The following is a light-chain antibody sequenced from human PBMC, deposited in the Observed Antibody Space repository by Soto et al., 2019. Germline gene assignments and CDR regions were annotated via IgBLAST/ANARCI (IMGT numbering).Light chain of an antibody. CDR1: NIGSRS. Sequence: SYELTQPPSVSVAPGQTARITCGGNNIGSRSVHWYQQKPGQAPVLVVYDDSDRPSGIPEEFSGSNSENTATLTISRVEAGYEADYYCQVWDSSSDHGVFGTGTKLTVL. CDR3: QVWDSSSDHGV. CDR2: DDS. J-gene: IGLJ1*01. V-gene: IGLV3-21*02.